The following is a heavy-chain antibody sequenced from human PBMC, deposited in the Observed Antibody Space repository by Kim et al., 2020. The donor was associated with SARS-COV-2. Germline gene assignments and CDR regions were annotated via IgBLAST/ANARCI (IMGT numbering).Heavy chain of an antibody. CDR3: ARGYCSSTSCYYDY. J-gene: IGHJ4*02. D-gene: IGHD2-2*01. V-gene: IGHV3-21*01. Sequence: ADSVKCRFTISRDNAKNSLYLQMNSLRAEDTAVYYCARGYCSSTSCYYDYWGQGTLVTVSS.